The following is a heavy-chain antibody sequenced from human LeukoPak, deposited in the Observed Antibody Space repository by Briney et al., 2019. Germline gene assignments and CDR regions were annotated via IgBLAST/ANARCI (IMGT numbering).Heavy chain of an antibody. D-gene: IGHD3-22*01. CDR3: AKVAVHLNYYDSSGYYYFDY. CDR1: GLTFSSYA. Sequence: GGSLRLSCAASGLTFSSYALSWVGQAPGRGLEWVSAISGSGGSTYYADSVKGRFTISRDNSKNTLYLQMNSLRAEDTAVYYCAKVAVHLNYYDSSGYYYFDYWGQGTLVTVSS. V-gene: IGHV3-23*01. CDR2: ISGSGGST. J-gene: IGHJ4*02.